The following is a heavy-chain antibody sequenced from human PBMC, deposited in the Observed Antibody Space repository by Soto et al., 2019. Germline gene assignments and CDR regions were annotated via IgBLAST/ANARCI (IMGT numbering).Heavy chain of an antibody. CDR2: IYHSGST. CDR1: GGSISIGGSS. D-gene: IGHD3-22*01. Sequence: SDTLSLTCAVSGGSISIGGSSWTWIRQPPGKGLEWIGYIYHSGSTYYNPSLKSRVTISVDRSKNQFSLKLTSVTAADTAVYYCARGAVVNFDSWGQGTLVTVSS. CDR3: ARGAVVNFDS. V-gene: IGHV4-30-2*01. J-gene: IGHJ4*02.